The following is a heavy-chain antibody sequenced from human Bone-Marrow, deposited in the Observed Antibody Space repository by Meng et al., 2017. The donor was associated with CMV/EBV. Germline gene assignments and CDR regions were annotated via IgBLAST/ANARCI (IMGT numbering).Heavy chain of an antibody. CDR1: GGTVSSYA. J-gene: IGHJ4*02. CDR3: AREGPGGMATTPYFDY. V-gene: IGHV1-69*06. CDR2: IIPIFGTA. D-gene: IGHD5-24*01. Sequence: VQRVQAGADVKSPGSSVKVYRKGYGGTVSSYAIIWVRQAPGQGLEWMGGIIPIFGTANYAQKFQGRVTITADKSTSTAYMELSSLRSEDTAVYYCAREGPGGMATTPYFDYWGQGTLVTVSS.